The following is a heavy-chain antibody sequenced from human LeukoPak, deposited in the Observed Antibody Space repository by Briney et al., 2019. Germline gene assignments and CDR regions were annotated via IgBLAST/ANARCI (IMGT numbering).Heavy chain of an antibody. CDR3: IRGAASGSYYGFDV. CDR2: IGGSGGST. D-gene: IGHD1-26*01. CDR1: GFTFSSYA. J-gene: IGHJ6*02. Sequence: GGSLRLSCAASGFTFSSYAMSWVRQAPGKGLEWVSAIGGSGGSTYYADSVKGRFTISRDNSKNTLYLQMNSLKTEDTAVYYCIRGAASGSYYGFDVWGQGATVTVSS. V-gene: IGHV3-23*01.